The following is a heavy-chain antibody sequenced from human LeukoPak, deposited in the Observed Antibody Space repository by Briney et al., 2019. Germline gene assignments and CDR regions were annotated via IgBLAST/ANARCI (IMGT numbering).Heavy chain of an antibody. V-gene: IGHV4-59*01. CDR1: GGSINTYY. Sequence: PSETLSLTCTVSGGSINTYYWSWIRQPPGKGLERIGYMSDTGRTNYNPSLKSRVTISGDTPKNQISLMVNSVTAADTAVYFCARARGYDSGYDNYLKNSWFDPWGQGTLVTVSS. J-gene: IGHJ5*02. CDR2: MSDTGRT. CDR3: ARARGYDSGYDNYLKNSWFDP. D-gene: IGHD5-12*01.